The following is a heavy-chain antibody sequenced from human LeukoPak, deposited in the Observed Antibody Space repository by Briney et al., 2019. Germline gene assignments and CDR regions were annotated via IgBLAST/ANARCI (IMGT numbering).Heavy chain of an antibody. D-gene: IGHD5-18*01. CDR3: ARGGYSYYEYFQH. CDR2: IYYSGST. V-gene: IGHV4-59*01. CDR1: GGSISSYY. J-gene: IGHJ1*01. Sequence: TSETLSLTCTVSGGSISSYYWSWIRQPPGKGLEWIGYIYYSGSTNYNPSLKSRVTISVGTSKDQFSLKLSSVTAADTAVYYCARGGYSYYEYFQHWGQGTLVTVSS.